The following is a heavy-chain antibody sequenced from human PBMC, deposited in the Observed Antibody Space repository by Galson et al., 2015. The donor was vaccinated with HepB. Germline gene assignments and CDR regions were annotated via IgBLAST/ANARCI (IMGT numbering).Heavy chain of an antibody. CDR1: GFTFSSYA. CDR3: AKDPSDYYDSSGLDY. CDR2: ISGSGGST. J-gene: IGHJ4*02. Sequence: LRLSCAASGFTFSSYAMSWVRQAPGKGLEWVSAISGSGGSTYYADSVKGRFTISRDNSKNTLYLQMNSLRAEDTAVYYCAKDPSDYYDSSGLDYWGQGTLVTVSS. V-gene: IGHV3-23*01. D-gene: IGHD3-22*01.